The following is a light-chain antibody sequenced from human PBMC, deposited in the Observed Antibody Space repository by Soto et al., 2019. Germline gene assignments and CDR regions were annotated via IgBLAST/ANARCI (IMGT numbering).Light chain of an antibody. CDR3: CSYAGSYTLV. J-gene: IGLJ3*02. CDR1: SSDVGAYNW. V-gene: IGLV2-11*01. Sequence: QSALTQPRSVSGSPGQSVTISCAGTSSDVGAYNWVSWYQQHPGKVPKLIIYDVTRRPSGGPDRFSGSKSGNTASLTISGLQADDEADYYCCSYAGSYTLVFGGGTKVTVL. CDR2: DVT.